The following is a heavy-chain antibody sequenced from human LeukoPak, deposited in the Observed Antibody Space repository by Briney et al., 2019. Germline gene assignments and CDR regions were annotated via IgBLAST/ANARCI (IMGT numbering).Heavy chain of an antibody. D-gene: IGHD6-6*01. Sequence: PSETLSLTCAVYGGSFSGYYWYWIRQPPGKGLEWIGEIHHSGTTNYNPSLKSRVTISVDTSKNQFSLKLSSVTAADTAMYYCASLGYSSSYNWFDPWGQGTLVTVSS. V-gene: IGHV4-34*01. CDR3: ASLGYSSSYNWFDP. CDR1: GGSFSGYY. CDR2: IHHSGTT. J-gene: IGHJ5*02.